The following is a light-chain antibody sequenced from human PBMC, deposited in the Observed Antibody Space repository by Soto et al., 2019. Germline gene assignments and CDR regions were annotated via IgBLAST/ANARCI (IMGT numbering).Light chain of an antibody. CDR3: HQYNSYPWT. V-gene: IGKV1-5*01. CDR1: QSISSW. Sequence: DTRMDKNTSKVRASGEDRVTITCRASQSISSWLAWYQEKPGEARKLLMYDAARLEGGVRSGFSGSGSGTEFTLTISSLQPDDFATYYCHQYNSYPWTFGQGTRWIS. CDR2: DAA. J-gene: IGKJ1*01.